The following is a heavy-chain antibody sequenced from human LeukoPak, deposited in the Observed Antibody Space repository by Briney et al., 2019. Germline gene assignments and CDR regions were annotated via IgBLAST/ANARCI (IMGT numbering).Heavy chain of an antibody. CDR1: GYSFNTYW. D-gene: IGHD6-19*01. Sequence: HGESLKISCKGSGYSFNTYWIGWVRQMPGKGLEWMGMIFPADSDIRYSPSFQGQVTISADNSVNTAYLQWNGLKASDTAIYYCAGGLEVAVGDYWGQGTPVTVSS. CDR2: IFPADSDI. V-gene: IGHV5-51*01. J-gene: IGHJ4*02. CDR3: AGGLEVAVGDY.